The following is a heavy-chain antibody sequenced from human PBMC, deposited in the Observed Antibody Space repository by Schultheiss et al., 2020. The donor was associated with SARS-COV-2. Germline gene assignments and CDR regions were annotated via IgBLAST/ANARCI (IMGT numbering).Heavy chain of an antibody. CDR3: TTGGLRITIFGVATGHYYMDV. D-gene: IGHD3-3*01. CDR1: GFTFSSYS. Sequence: GESLKISCAASGFTFSSYSMNWVRQAPGKGLEWVCRIKSKTDGGTTDYAAPVKGRFTISRDDSKNTLYLQMNSLKTEDTAVYYCTTGGLRITIFGVATGHYYMDVWGKGTTVTVSS. J-gene: IGHJ6*03. CDR2: IKSKTDGGTT. V-gene: IGHV3-15*07.